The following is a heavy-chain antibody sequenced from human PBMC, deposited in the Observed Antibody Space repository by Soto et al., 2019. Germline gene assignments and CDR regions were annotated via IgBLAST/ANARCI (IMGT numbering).Heavy chain of an antibody. CDR1: GFSLSTSELA. D-gene: IGHD3-9*01. CDR2: IYWDDDK. CDR3: AHRRRQGLTGPWNFGYFDY. V-gene: IGHV2-5*02. J-gene: IGHJ4*02. Sequence: VSGPTLVNPTQTLTLTCSFSGFSLSTSELAVGWIRQPPGKALEWLALIYWDDDKRYSPSLRSRLTITKDTSKNQVVLTMANMDPVDTATYYCAHRRRQGLTGPWNFGYFDYWGQGTLVTVSS.